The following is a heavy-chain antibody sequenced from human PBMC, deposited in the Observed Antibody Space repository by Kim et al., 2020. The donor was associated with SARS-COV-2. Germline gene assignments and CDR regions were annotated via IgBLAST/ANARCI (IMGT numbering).Heavy chain of an antibody. CDR2: IWYDGSNK. Sequence: GGSLRLSCAASGFTFSSYGMHWVRQAPGKGLEWVAVIWYDGSNKYYADSVKGRFTISRDNSKNTLYLQMNSLRAEDTAVYYCARVVGARGFFDYWGQGTLVTVSS. CDR1: GFTFSSYG. CDR3: ARVVGARGFFDY. V-gene: IGHV3-33*01. J-gene: IGHJ4*02. D-gene: IGHD1-26*01.